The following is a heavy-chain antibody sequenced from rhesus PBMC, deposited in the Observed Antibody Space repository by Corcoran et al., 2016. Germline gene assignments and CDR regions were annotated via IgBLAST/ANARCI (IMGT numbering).Heavy chain of an antibody. CDR1: GGSISRTY. Sequence: QVQLQESGPGLVKPSETPSLTCAVSGGSISRTYWSGSRQSPGKGLEWIGDIYGGSGSTSYNPSLKSRVTISTDTSKNPFSLKLSSVTAADTAVYYCARPRYSGYNRFDVWGPGVLVTVSS. V-gene: IGHV4-147*01. J-gene: IGHJ5-1*01. CDR3: ARPRYSGYNRFDV. D-gene: IGHD5-24*01. CDR2: IYGGSGST.